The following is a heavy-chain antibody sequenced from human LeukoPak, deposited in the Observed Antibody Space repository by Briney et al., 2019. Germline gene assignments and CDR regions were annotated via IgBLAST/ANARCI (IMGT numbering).Heavy chain of an antibody. CDR2: INPNGGGT. Sequence: ASVKVSCKASGYTFTGYYMHWVRQAPGQGLEWMGWINPNGGGTNYAQKFQGRVTMTRDTSISTAYIELSRLRSDDTAVYYCARDFAGLDIAAAGTNDYWGQGTLVTVSS. CDR3: ARDFAGLDIAAAGTNDY. J-gene: IGHJ4*02. D-gene: IGHD6-13*01. CDR1: GYTFTGYY. V-gene: IGHV1-2*02.